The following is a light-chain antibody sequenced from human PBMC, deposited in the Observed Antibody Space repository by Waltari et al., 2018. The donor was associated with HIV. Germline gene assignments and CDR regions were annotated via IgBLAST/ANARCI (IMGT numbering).Light chain of an antibody. V-gene: IGKV1-39*01. CDR1: QAIGGS. CDR3: QQSYNLPLT. CDR2: GAS. J-gene: IGKJ4*01. Sequence: DVELTQSPSSLSASVGDRVTITCRASQAIGGSLSWFKLNSNKAPKLLIYGASSLQTGVPPRCRGSGSGTDFTLTIVNLQPEDFATYYCQQSYNLPLTFGGGT.